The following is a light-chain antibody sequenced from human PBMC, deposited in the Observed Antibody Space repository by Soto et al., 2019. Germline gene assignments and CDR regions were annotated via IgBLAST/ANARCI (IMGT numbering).Light chain of an antibody. CDR3: KQYKEWPPCT. CDR1: DSVSRN. V-gene: IGKV3-15*01. Sequence: EIVLTQSPATLALSRGETATLCXRASDSVSRNVSWYQQIAGQXTRIIXXGQXTRATGIPARFIGSGSGKEFTLSISSLQSEYFAVYYCKQYKEWPPCTFGQGTRLEIK. CDR2: GQX. J-gene: IGKJ5*01.